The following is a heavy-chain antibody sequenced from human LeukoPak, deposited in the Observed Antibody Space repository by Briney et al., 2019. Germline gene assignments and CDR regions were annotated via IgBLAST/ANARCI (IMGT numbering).Heavy chain of an antibody. CDR3: ASFNYYDSSGYYLTFDY. J-gene: IGHJ4*02. D-gene: IGHD3-22*01. CDR1: GGSISSYY. V-gene: IGHV4-30-4*01. Sequence: SETLSLTCTVSGGSISSYYWSWIRQPPGRGLEWIGYIYYSGSTYYNPSLKSRVTISVDTSKNQFSLKLSSVTAADTAVYYCASFNYYDSSGYYLTFDYWGQGTLVTVSS. CDR2: IYYSGST.